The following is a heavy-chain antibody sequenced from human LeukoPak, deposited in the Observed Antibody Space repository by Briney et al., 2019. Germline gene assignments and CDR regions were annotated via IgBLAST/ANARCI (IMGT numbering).Heavy chain of an antibody. CDR3: ARDRGDRIAAAVLDPSFDY. V-gene: IGHV3-21*01. CDR1: GFTFSSYS. J-gene: IGHJ4*02. Sequence: PGGSLRLSCAASGFTFSSYSMTWVRQSPGKGLEWVSSISSSSSYIYYADSVKGRFTISRDNAKNSLYLQMNSLRAEDTAVYYCARDRGDRIAAAVLDPSFDYWGQGTLVTVSS. CDR2: ISSSSSYI. D-gene: IGHD6-13*01.